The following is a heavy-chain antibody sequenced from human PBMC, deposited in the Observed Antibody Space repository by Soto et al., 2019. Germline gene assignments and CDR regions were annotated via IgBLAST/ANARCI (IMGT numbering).Heavy chain of an antibody. V-gene: IGHV1-18*01. D-gene: IGHD4-17*01. J-gene: IGHJ4*02. Sequence: QVQRVQSGAEVKKPGASVKVSCKASGYTFTSYGISWVRQAPGQGLEWMGWVNTYNGNTNYAQKVRGRVTMTTDTSTSTAYMELRSLRSDDTAVYYCARSYRRDDYGDGYWGQGTLVTVSS. CDR1: GYTFTSYG. CDR3: ARSYRRDDYGDGY. CDR2: VNTYNGNT.